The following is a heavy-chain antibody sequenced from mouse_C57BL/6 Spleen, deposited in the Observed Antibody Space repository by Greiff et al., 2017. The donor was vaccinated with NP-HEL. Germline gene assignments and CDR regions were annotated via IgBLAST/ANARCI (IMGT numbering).Heavy chain of an antibody. V-gene: IGHV1-4*01. CDR3: ARLYYGRYFDV. CDR1: GYTFTSYT. J-gene: IGHJ1*03. CDR2: INPSSGYT. Sequence: VQLQQSGAELARPDASVKMSCKASGYTFTSYTMHWVKQRPGQGLEWIGYINPSSGYTKYNQKFKDKATLTADKSSSTAYMQLSSLTSEDSAVYYCARLYYGRYFDVWGTGTTVTVSS. D-gene: IGHD1-1*01.